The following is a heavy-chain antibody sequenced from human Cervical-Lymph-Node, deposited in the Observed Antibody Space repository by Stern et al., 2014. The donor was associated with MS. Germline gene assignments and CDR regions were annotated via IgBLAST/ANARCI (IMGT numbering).Heavy chain of an antibody. J-gene: IGHJ4*02. Sequence: QVQLVHSGAEVKKPGASVKVSCKASGYTFTSYDIHWVRQATGQGLDWMGWMNPNNGNRDYAQTFQGRVTMTRNTSISTAYMELTSLRSDDTAVYFCARVRTVSGRRVDYWGQGTLVTVSS. CDR1: GYTFTSYD. V-gene: IGHV1-8*01. CDR3: ARVRTVSGRRVDY. D-gene: IGHD2-15*01. CDR2: MNPNNGNR.